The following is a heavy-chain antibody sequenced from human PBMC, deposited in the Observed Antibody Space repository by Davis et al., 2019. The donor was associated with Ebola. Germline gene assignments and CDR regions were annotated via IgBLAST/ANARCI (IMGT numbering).Heavy chain of an antibody. Sequence: MPSETLSLTCTVSGGSISSGGYYWSWIRQHPGKGLEWIGYIYYSGSTYYNPSLKSRVTISVDKSKNQFSLKLSSVTAADTAVYYCARDLQVTGTPDNYYYYGMDVWGQGTTVTVSS. CDR2: IYYSGST. CDR3: ARDLQVTGTPDNYYYYGMDV. V-gene: IGHV4-31*03. D-gene: IGHD1-7*01. J-gene: IGHJ6*02. CDR1: GGSISSGGYY.